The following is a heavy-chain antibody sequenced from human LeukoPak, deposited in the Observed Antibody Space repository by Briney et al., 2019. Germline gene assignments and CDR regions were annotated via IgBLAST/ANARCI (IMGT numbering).Heavy chain of an antibody. Sequence: PSETLSLTCTVSGGSIRSHYWSWIRQPPGKGLEWIGYNYYSGSTNYNPSLKSRVTISVDTSKNQFSLRLSSVTAADTAVYYCARVLVGALRYCSGGACPFDLWGRGTLVTVSS. CDR3: ARVLVGALRYCSGGACPFDL. D-gene: IGHD2-15*01. V-gene: IGHV4-59*11. CDR2: NYYSGST. J-gene: IGHJ2*01. CDR1: GGSIRSHY.